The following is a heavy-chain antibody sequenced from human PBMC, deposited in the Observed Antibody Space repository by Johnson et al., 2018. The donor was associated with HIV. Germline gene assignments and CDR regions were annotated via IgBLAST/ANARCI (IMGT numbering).Heavy chain of an antibody. V-gene: IGHV3-30*04. CDR3: VVAAFSEGAFDI. CDR2: ISYDGSNK. CDR1: GFTFSSYA. J-gene: IGHJ3*02. D-gene: IGHD2-2*01. Sequence: QVQLVESGGGLVKPGGSLRLSCAASGFTFSSYAMSWVRQAPGTGLEWVAIISYDGSNKYYADSVKGRFTISRDNSKNTFYLQMNSLRAEDTAVYYSVVAAFSEGAFDIWVQGTMVTVSS.